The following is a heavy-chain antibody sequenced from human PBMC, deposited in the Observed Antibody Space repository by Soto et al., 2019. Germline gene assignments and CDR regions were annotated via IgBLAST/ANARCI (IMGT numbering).Heavy chain of an antibody. CDR1: GFTFSSYS. D-gene: IGHD6-19*01. CDR3: AILSSGSAFDI. Sequence: GGSLRLSCAASGFTFSSYSMNWVRQAPGKGLEWVSSISSSSYIYYADSVKGRFTISRDNAKNSLYLQMNSLRAEDTAVYYCAILSSGSAFDIWGQGTMVTVSS. V-gene: IGHV3-21*01. J-gene: IGHJ3*02. CDR2: ISSSSYI.